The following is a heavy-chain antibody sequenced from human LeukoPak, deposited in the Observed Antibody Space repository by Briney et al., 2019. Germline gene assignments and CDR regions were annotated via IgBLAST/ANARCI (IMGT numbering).Heavy chain of an antibody. CDR3: ARGRGYSYGPPDC. D-gene: IGHD5-18*01. CDR2: IYYSGST. Sequence: SETLSLTCTVSGGSISSSSYYWGWIRQPPGKGLEWIGSIYYSGSTYYNPSLKSRVTISVDTSKNQFSLKLSSVTAADTAVYYCARGRGYSYGPPDCWGQGTLVTVSS. V-gene: IGHV4-39*07. J-gene: IGHJ4*02. CDR1: GGSISSSSYY.